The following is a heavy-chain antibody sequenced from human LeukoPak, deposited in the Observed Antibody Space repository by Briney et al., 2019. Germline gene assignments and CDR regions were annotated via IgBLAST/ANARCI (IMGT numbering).Heavy chain of an antibody. V-gene: IGHV3-23*01. J-gene: IGHJ4*02. Sequence: GGSLRLSCAASGFTLSNYAMSWVRQAPGKGLEWVSAISGGGGSTYYADSVKGRFTISRDNSKNTLYLQVNSLRAEDTAVYYCAKGGKWDVTPFDYWGQGTLVTVSS. CDR2: ISGGGGST. CDR1: GFTLSNYA. CDR3: AKGGKWDVTPFDY. D-gene: IGHD1-26*01.